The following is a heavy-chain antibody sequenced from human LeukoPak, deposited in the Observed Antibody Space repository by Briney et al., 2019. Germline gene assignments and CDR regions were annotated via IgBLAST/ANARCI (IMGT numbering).Heavy chain of an antibody. CDR1: GFPLSGSA. J-gene: IGHJ5*01. D-gene: IGHD6-19*01. V-gene: IGHV3-73*01. Sequence: PGGSLRLSCAASGFPLSGSAMHWVRQASGKGLEWVGRIRSKANSYATAYAASVNGRFTISRDNSKNTVYLQMNNMRVDDTAVYYCARVAGWHWFDSWGQGTLVTVSS. CDR3: ARVAGWHWFDS. CDR2: IRSKANSYAT.